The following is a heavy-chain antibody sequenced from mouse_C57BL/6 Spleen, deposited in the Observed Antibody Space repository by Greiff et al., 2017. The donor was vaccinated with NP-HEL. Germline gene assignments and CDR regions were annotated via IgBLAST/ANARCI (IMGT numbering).Heavy chain of an antibody. CDR2: ISYDGSN. J-gene: IGHJ1*03. D-gene: IGHD1-1*01. Sequence: EVKLQESGPGLVKPSQSLSLTCSVTGYSITSGYYWNWIRQFPGNKLEWMGYISYDGSNNYNPSLKNRISITRDTSKNQFFLKLNSVTTEDTATYYCARTYGSSRYWYFDVWGTGTTVTVSS. CDR3: ARTYGSSRYWYFDV. V-gene: IGHV3-6*01. CDR1: GYSITSGYY.